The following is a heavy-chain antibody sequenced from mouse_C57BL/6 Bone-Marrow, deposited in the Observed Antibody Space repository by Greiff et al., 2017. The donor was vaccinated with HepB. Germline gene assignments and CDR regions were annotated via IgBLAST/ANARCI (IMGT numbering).Heavy chain of an antibody. CDR2: ISSGGDYI. J-gene: IGHJ3*01. V-gene: IGHV5S21*01. Sequence: EVMLVESGEGLVKPGGSLKLSCAASGFTFSSYAMSWVRQTPEKRLEWVAYISSGGDYIYYADTVKGRFTISRDNARNTLYLQMSSLKSEDTAMYYCTRRVYSNFWFAYWGQGTLVTVSA. CDR1: GFTFSSYA. CDR3: TRRVYSNFWFAY. D-gene: IGHD2-5*01.